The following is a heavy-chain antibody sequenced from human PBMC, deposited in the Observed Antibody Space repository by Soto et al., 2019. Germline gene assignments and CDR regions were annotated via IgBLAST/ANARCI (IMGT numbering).Heavy chain of an antibody. V-gene: IGHV1-2*04. CDR1: GYTFTGYY. D-gene: IGHD6-6*01. Sequence: ASVKVSCKASGYTFTGYYMHWVRQAPGQGLEWKGWINPNSGGTNYAQKFQGWVTMTRDTSISTAYMELSRLRSDDTAVYYCARGGRIAARPDYYYYYGMDVWGQGTTVTVSS. J-gene: IGHJ6*02. CDR3: ARGGRIAARPDYYYYYGMDV. CDR2: INPNSGGT.